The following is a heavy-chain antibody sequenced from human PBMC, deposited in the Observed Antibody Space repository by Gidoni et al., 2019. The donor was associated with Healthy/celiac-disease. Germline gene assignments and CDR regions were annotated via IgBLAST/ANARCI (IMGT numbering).Heavy chain of an antibody. CDR3: ARGGAPATDY. D-gene: IGHD3-10*01. V-gene: IGHV3-74*01. J-gene: IGHJ4*02. CDR2: INSDGSST. Sequence: GKGLVWVSRINSDGSSTSYADSVKGRFTISRDNAKNTLYLQMNSLRAEDTAVYYCARGGAPATDYWGQGTLVTVSS.